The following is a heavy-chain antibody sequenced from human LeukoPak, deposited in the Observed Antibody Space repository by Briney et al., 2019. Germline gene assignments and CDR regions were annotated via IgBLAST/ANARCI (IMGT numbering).Heavy chain of an antibody. J-gene: IGHJ4*02. CDR2: IYYSGNT. V-gene: IGHV4-34*01. CDR1: GGSFSGYY. CDR3: AILWKVGAGNGSFDY. Sequence: WETLSLTCAVYGGSFSGYYWSWIRQPPGKGLEWIGSIYYSGNTYYNPSLKSRVTISIDTSKNQFSLKLSSVTAADTAVYYCAILWKVGAGNGSFDYWGQGTLVTVSS. D-gene: IGHD6-13*01.